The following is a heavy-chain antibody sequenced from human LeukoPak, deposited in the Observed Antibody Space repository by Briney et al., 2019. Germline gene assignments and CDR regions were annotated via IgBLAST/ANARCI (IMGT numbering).Heavy chain of an antibody. Sequence: PSETLSLTCTVSGGSIRSSYYYWGWIRQPPGKGLEWIGSIYDSGSTYYNPSLKSRVTISVDRSKNQFSLKLSSVTAADTAVYYCATESHRNDYFDYWGQGTLVTVSS. CDR3: ATESHRNDYFDY. J-gene: IGHJ4*02. V-gene: IGHV4-39*07. CDR1: GGSIRSSYYY. D-gene: IGHD2-8*01. CDR2: IYDSGST.